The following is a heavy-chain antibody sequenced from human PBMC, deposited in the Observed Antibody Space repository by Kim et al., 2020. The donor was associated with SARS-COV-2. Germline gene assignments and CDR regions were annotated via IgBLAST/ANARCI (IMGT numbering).Heavy chain of an antibody. V-gene: IGHV1-69*13. Sequence: SVKVSCKASGGTFSSYAIIWVRQAPGQGLEWMGWIIPIFGTANYAQKFQGRVTITADESTSTAYMELSSLRSEDTAVYYCARVYYYDSSGRYFDHWGQGTLVTVSS. CDR3: ARVYYYDSSGRYFDH. CDR2: IIPIFGTA. J-gene: IGHJ4*02. D-gene: IGHD3-22*01. CDR1: GGTFSSYA.